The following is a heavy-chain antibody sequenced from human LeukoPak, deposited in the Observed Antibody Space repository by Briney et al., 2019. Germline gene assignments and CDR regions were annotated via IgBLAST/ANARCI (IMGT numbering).Heavy chain of an antibody. D-gene: IGHD6-13*01. CDR1: GFTFSSYA. Sequence: GGSLRLSCADSGFTFSSYAMHWVRQAPGKGLVWVSRINSDGSSTSYADSVKGRFTISRDNAKNTLYLQMNSLRAEDTAVYYCARDKIAAAGTDYYYGMDVWGQGTTVTVSS. J-gene: IGHJ6*02. CDR3: ARDKIAAAGTDYYYGMDV. CDR2: INSDGSST. V-gene: IGHV3-74*01.